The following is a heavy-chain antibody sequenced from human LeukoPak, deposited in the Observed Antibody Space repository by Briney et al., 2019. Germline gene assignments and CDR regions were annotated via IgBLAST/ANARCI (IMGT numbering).Heavy chain of an antibody. V-gene: IGHV4-38-2*02. Sequence: SETLSLTCTVSGYSISSGYYWGWIRQPPGKGLEWIGSIYHSGSTYYNPSLKSRVTISVDTSKNQFSLKLSSVTAADTAVYYCARSYYGSGSCYREYYYYYYMDVWGKGTTVTVSS. CDR1: GYSISSGYY. D-gene: IGHD3-10*01. CDR3: ARSYYGSGSCYREYYYYYYMDV. CDR2: IYHSGST. J-gene: IGHJ6*03.